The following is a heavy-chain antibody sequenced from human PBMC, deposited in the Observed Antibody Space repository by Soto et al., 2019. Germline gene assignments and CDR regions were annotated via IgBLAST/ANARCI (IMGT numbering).Heavy chain of an antibody. CDR3: ARDWIRYSYGYRDYYGMDV. CDR1: GFTFSSYS. Sequence: GGSLRLSCAASGFTFSSYSMNWVRQAPGKGLEWVSSISSSSSYIYYADSVKGRFTISRDNAKNSLYLQMNSLRAEDTAVYYCARDWIRYSYGYRDYYGMDVWGQGTTVTVSS. J-gene: IGHJ6*02. CDR2: ISSSSSYI. D-gene: IGHD5-18*01. V-gene: IGHV3-21*01.